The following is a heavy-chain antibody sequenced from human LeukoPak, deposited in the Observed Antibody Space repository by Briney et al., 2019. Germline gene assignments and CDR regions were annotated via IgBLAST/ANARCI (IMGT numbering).Heavy chain of an antibody. J-gene: IGHJ4*02. CDR2: IHWDGGRT. CDR1: GFTFDDYT. Sequence: PGGSLRLSCAASGFTFDDYTMHWVRQAPGKGLEWVSLIHWDGGRTYYADSVKGRFTISRDNSKNSLYLQMNSLRTEDTALYYCAKEANRGTSLYFDYWGQGTLVSVTS. CDR3: AKEANRGTSLYFDY. V-gene: IGHV3-43*01.